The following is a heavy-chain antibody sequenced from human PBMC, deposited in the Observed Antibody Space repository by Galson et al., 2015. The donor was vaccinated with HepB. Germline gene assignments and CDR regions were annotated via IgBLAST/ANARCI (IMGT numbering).Heavy chain of an antibody. V-gene: IGHV1-24*01. CDR1: GYTLTELP. CDR2: FDPEDGKT. Sequence: SVKVSCKVSGYTLTELPMHWVRQAPGKGLEWMGGFDPEDGKTIYAQKYQGRVTMTEDTSTDIAYMELSSLTSEDTAVYYCATGTYCSSTACYPVNWYFDPWGRGTLVTVSS. CDR3: ATGTYCSSTACYPVNWYFDP. J-gene: IGHJ2*01. D-gene: IGHD2-2*01.